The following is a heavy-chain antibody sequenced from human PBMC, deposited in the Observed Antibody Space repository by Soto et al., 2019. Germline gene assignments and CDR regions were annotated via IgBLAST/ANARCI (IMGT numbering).Heavy chain of an antibody. CDR1: GGTFSSYT. CDR3: AREDRRITMVRGVIPWFDP. CDR2: IIPILGIA. Sequence: QVQLVQSGAEVKKPGSSVKVSCKASGGTFSSYTISWVRQAPGQGLEWMGRIIPILGIANYAQKFQGRVTITADKXXSXDXXELSSLRSEDTAVYYCAREDRRITMVRGVIPWFDPWGQGTLVNVSS. D-gene: IGHD3-10*01. J-gene: IGHJ5*02. V-gene: IGHV1-69*08.